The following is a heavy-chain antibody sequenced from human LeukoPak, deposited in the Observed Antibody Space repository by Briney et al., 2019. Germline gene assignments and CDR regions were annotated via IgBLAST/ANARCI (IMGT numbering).Heavy chain of an antibody. D-gene: IGHD6-19*01. CDR1: GDSISSGNW. J-gene: IGHJ4*02. CDR2: IHLSGSP. V-gene: IGHV4-55*08. CDR3: ARGGIAVAGSGAPFDY. Sequence: SETLSLICAVSGDSISSGNWGIGGRQPQGKGLEGIGEIHLSGSPYYHPSLNSPITMSVDTSKNQFYLKLSSVTAADTAVYYCARGGIAVAGSGAPFDYWGQGTLVTVSS.